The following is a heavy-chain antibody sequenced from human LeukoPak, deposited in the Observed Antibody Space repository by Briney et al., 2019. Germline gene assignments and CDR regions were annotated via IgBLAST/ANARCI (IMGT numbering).Heavy chain of an antibody. CDR2: ISGSGGST. Sequence: GGPLRLSCAASGFTFSSYAMSWVRQAPGKGLEWVSAISGSGGSTYYADSVKGRFTISRDNSKNTLYLQMNSLRAEDTAVYYCARGCGSGYYFDYWGQGTLVTVSS. CDR1: GFTFSSYA. V-gene: IGHV3-23*01. D-gene: IGHD3-10*01. J-gene: IGHJ4*02. CDR3: ARGCGSGYYFDY.